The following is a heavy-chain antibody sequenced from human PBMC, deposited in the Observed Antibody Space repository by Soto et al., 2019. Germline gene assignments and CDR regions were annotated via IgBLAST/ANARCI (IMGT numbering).Heavy chain of an antibody. J-gene: IGHJ6*02. CDR1: GGSFSDYA. Sequence: QVQLVQSGAEVQNPGSSVKVSCKTYGGSFSDYAINWVRQAPGQGLEWMGGIIPMYGIANYAPKFQGRVTIAADESTRTAYMAVSGLRSEDTDLFYCARGYRHGGFSALDVWCQGTKVSVSS. V-gene: IGHV1-69*01. CDR3: ARGYRHGGFSALDV. D-gene: IGHD5-18*01. CDR2: IIPMYGIA.